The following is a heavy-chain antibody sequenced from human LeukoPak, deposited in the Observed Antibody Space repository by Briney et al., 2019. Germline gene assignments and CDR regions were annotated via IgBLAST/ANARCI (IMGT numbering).Heavy chain of an antibody. CDR3: AKVMTRTMVRGVPPSDY. CDR1: GFTFSSYA. Sequence: GGSLRLSCAASGFTFSSYAMSWVRQAPGEGLGWVSAISGSGGSTYYTDSVKGRFTISRDNSKNTLYLQMNSLRAEDTAVYYCAKVMTRTMVRGVPPSDYWGQGTLVTVSS. J-gene: IGHJ4*02. D-gene: IGHD3-10*01. CDR2: ISGSGGST. V-gene: IGHV3-23*01.